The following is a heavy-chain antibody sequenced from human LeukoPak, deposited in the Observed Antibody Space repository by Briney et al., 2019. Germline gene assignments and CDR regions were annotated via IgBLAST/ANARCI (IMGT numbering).Heavy chain of an antibody. CDR1: GGSISSYY. V-gene: IGHV4-59*01. J-gene: IGHJ6*03. CDR3: ARTVITGRRVDYMDV. D-gene: IGHD3-10*01. Sequence: SETLSLTCTVSGGSISSYYWSWIRQPPGKGLEWIGCIYYSGSTNYNPSLKSRVTTSVDTSKNQFSLKLSSVTAADTAVYYCARTVITGRRVDYMDVWGKGTTVTVSS. CDR2: IYYSGST.